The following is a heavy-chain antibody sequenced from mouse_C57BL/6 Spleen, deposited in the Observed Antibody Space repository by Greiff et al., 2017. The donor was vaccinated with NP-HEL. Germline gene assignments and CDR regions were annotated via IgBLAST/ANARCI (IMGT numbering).Heavy chain of an antibody. D-gene: IGHD2-3*01. CDR3: VRHSIYDGYNYAMDY. J-gene: IGHJ4*01. CDR2: IRSKSNNYAT. Sequence: EVMLVESGGGLVQPKGSLKLSCAASGFSFNTYAMNWVRQAPGKGLEWVARIRSKSNNYATYYADSVKDRFTISRDDSESMLYLQMNNLKTEDTAMYCCVRHSIYDGYNYAMDYWGQGTSVTVSS. CDR1: GFSFNTYA. V-gene: IGHV10-1*01.